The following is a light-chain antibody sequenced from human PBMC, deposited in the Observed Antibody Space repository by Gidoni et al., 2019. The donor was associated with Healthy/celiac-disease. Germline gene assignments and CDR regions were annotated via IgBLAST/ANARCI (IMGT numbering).Light chain of an antibody. CDR3: QQLNSYPPWT. V-gene: IGKV1-9*01. J-gene: IGKJ1*01. CDR1: QGISSY. Sequence: DIQLTQSPSFLSASVGDGVTITCRASQGISSYLAWYQQKPGKAPKLLIYAASTLQSGVPSRFSGSGSGTEFTLTISSLQPEDFATYYCQQLNSYPPWTFXXXTKVEIK. CDR2: AAS.